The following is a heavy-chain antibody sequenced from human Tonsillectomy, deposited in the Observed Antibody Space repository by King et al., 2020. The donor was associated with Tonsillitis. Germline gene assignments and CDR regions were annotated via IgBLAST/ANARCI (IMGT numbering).Heavy chain of an antibody. Sequence: VQLQESGPGLVKPSETLSLTCTVSGGSISSYYWSWIRQPPGKGLEWIGDIYYSGSTNYNPSLKSRVTISVDTSKNHFSLKLSSVTAADTAVYYCARCEEQLDLHYYYNYMDVWGKGTTVTVSS. CDR1: GGSISSYY. V-gene: IGHV4-59*01. D-gene: IGHD6-6*01. CDR3: ARCEEQLDLHYYYNYMDV. CDR2: IYYSGST. J-gene: IGHJ6*03.